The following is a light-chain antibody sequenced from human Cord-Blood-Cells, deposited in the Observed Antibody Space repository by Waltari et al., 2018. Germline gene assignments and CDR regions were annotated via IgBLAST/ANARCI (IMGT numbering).Light chain of an antibody. CDR1: QSVSSY. CDR2: DAS. Sequence: EIVLTQSPATLSLSPGERATLSCRASQSVSSYLAWYQQKPGQAPRLLIYDASNRATGIPARFSGSGSGTDFTLTISRLAPEDFAVYYCQQRSNWPIFSFGPGTKVDIK. CDR3: QQRSNWPIFS. V-gene: IGKV3-11*01. J-gene: IGKJ3*01.